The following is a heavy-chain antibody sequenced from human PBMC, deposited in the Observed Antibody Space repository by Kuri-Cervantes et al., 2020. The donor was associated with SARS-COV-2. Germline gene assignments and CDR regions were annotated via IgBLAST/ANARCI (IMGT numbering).Heavy chain of an antibody. CDR1: GGSISSSSYY. J-gene: IGHJ6*04. V-gene: IGHV4-61*09. CDR2: IYTSGST. D-gene: IGHD4-23*01. CDR3: ARPGGFLDV. Sequence: SETLSLTCTVSGGSISSSSYYWSWIRQPAGKGLEWIGYIYTSGSTNYNPSLKSRVTISVDPSKNQLSLKLSSVTAADTAVYYCARPGGFLDVWGKGTTVTVSS.